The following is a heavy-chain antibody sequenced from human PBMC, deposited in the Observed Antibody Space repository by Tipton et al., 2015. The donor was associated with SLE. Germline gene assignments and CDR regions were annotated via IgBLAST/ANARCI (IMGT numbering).Heavy chain of an antibody. J-gene: IGHJ3*02. Sequence: QLVQSGAEVKKPGASVNVSCKASGYTITAYAINWVRQDPRQGLQWMGWINTNTGTPTYAQAFTGRFVFSLDTSVGTAHLHITNLQTDDTAIYYCARQVGLKAVDIWGQGTLVSVSS. V-gene: IGHV7-4-1*02. CDR3: ARQVGLKAVDI. CDR2: INTNTGTP. CDR1: GYTITAYA. D-gene: IGHD1-26*01.